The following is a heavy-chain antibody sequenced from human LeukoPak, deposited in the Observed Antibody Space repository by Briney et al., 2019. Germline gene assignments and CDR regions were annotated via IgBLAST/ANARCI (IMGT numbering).Heavy chain of an antibody. D-gene: IGHD7-27*01. CDR1: GFTFVHFS. CDR3: ARDQPGTYTMSST. CDR2: VSGEQTDK. J-gene: IGHJ5*02. V-gene: IGHV3-30*04. Sequence: QPGGSLRLSCVASGFTFVHFSMHWVRQAPGKGLECVAFVSGEQTDKYYADSVKGRFTISRDNSRNTLFLEMNSLRPDDTAVYYCARDQPGTYTMSSTWGQGTLVTVSS.